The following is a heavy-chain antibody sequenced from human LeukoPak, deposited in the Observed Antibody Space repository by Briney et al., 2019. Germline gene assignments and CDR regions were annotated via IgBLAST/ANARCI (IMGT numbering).Heavy chain of an antibody. J-gene: IGHJ6*03. V-gene: IGHV3-30*02. CDR1: GLTFSSYG. CDR2: IRYDGSNK. Sequence: GGSLRLSCAASGLTFSSYGMHWVRQAPGKGLEWVAFIRYDGSNKYYADSVKGRFTISRDNSKNTLYLQMNSLRAEDTAVYYCAKDRCSNGIGCYYYYMDVWGKGTTVTISS. CDR3: AKDRCSNGIGCYYYYMDV. D-gene: IGHD2-8*01.